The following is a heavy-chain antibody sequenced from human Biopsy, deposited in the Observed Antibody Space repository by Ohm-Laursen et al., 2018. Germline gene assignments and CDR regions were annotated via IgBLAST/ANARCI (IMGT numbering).Heavy chain of an antibody. CDR3: ARIPILVVPAAIVYRHRRHLQGLDV. D-gene: IGHD2-2*02. CDR2: IDWADAK. V-gene: IGHV2-70*16. CDR1: GFSLNTRGMS. J-gene: IGHJ6*02. Sequence: TQTLTLTCTLSGFSLNTRGMSVTWIRQPPGKALEWLARIDWADAKVYNGSLKTRLTISKDTSENHVVLTLSDVDPVDTATYYCARIPILVVPAAIVYRHRRHLQGLDVWGQGTTVIVSS.